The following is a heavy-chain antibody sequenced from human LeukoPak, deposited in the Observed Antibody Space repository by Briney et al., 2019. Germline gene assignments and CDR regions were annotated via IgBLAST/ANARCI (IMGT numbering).Heavy chain of an antibody. D-gene: IGHD1-26*01. CDR2: TRNKANSYTT. CDR3: ALSRRRGSYPPWRTVGYYFDY. J-gene: IGHJ4*02. CDR1: GFTFSDHY. V-gene: IGHV3-72*01. Sequence: GGSLRLSCAASGFTFSDHYMDWVRQAPGKGLEWVGRTRNKANSYTTEYAASVKGRFTISRDDSKNSLYLQMNSLKTEDTAVYYCALSRRRGSYPPWRTVGYYFDYWGQGTLVTVSS.